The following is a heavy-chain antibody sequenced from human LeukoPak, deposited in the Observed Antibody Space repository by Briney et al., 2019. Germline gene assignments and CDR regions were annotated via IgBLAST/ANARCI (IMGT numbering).Heavy chain of an antibody. CDR3: ARGDSGSYTERFDY. V-gene: IGHV1-69*13. Sequence: SEKVSCKASGGTFTSYAISWVRQAPGQGLEWRGGIIPIFGTANYAQKFQGRVTITADESTSTAYMELSSPRSEDTAVYYCARGDSGSYTERFDYWGQGTLVTVSS. J-gene: IGHJ4*02. D-gene: IGHD1-26*01. CDR2: IIPIFGTA. CDR1: GGTFTSYA.